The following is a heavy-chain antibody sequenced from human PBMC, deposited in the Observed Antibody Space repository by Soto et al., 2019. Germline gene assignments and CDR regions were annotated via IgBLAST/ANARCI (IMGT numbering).Heavy chain of an antibody. CDR2: IIPIFGTA. J-gene: IGHJ6*02. CDR3: GGYGGGVSDYYYYYGMDV. D-gene: IGHD3-16*01. V-gene: IGHV1-69*06. CDR1: GGTFSSYA. Sequence: QVQLVQSGAEVKKPGSSVKVSCKASGGTFSSYAISWVRQAPGQGLEWMGGIIPIFGTANYAQKFQGRVTITADKSTSTAYMELSSLRSEDTAGYYCGGYGGGVSDYYYYYGMDVWGQGTTVTVSS.